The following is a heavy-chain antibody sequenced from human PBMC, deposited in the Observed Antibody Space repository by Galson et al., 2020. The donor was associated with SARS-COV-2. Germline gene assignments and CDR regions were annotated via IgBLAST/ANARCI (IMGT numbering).Heavy chain of an antibody. J-gene: IGHJ4*02. V-gene: IGHV3-33*01. CDR3: ARDLAVAAAGDFDY. Sequence: GESLKISCAASGFTFSSYGMHWVRQAPGKGLEWVAVIWYDGSNKYYADSVKGRFTISRDNSKNTLYLQMNSLRAEDTAVYYCARDLAVAAAGDFDYWGQGTLVTVSS. D-gene: IGHD6-13*01. CDR2: IWYDGSNK. CDR1: GFTFSSYG.